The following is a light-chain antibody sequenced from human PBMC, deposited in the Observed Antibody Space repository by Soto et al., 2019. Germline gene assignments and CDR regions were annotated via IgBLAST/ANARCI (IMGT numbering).Light chain of an antibody. J-gene: IGLJ1*01. CDR1: SSNIGTNT. CDR3: AAWDDSLNVYV. CDR2: LNN. Sequence: QSVLTQPPSASGTPVQRVTISCSGSSSNIGTNTVDWYQQLPGTAPKFVNYLNNQRPSGVPDRFSGSRSGTSASLAISGLQSEDEADYYCAAWDDSLNVYVFGTGTKVTVL. V-gene: IGLV1-44*01.